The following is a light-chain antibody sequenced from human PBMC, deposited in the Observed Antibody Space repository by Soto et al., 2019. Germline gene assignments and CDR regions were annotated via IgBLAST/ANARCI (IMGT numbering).Light chain of an antibody. Sequence: DIQMTQSPSSLSASVGDRVTITCRASQGFIDYLAWYQQKPGKAPTLLIYAASSVASAVPSRFSGGGSGTDFYLTISSLQPEDFSTYYFLKYNSAPQSFGPGTKVEIK. CDR2: AAS. J-gene: IGKJ1*01. CDR3: LKYNSAPQS. CDR1: QGFIDY. V-gene: IGKV1-27*01.